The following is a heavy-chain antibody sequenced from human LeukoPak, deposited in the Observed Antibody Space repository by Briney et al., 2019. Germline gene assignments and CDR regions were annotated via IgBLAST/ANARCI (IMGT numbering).Heavy chain of an antibody. CDR2: ISSKPYGGTT. CDR3: TTGSATGTGSGY. CDR1: GFTFGDYV. D-gene: IGHD6-13*01. Sequence: GGSLRLSCTASGFTFGDYVMSWVRQAPGKGLEWVGFISSKPYGGTTEYAASVKGRFIISRDDSKTIAYLQMNSLKSEDTAVYYCTTGSATGTGSGYWGQGTLVTVSS. V-gene: IGHV3-49*04. J-gene: IGHJ4*02.